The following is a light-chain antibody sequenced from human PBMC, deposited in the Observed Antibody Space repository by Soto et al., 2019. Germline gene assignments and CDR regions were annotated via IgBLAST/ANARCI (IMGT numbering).Light chain of an antibody. J-gene: IGKJ2*01. Sequence: DIVMTQSPDSLAVSLGERATINCKSSQCVLYSSKNKNNLAWYQQKPGQPPKLLIYWASTRESGVPDRFSGSGSGTDFTLTISSLQAEDAAVYYCQQYYSTLHTFGQGTKLEIK. CDR1: QCVLYSSKNKNN. CDR3: QQYYSTLHT. V-gene: IGKV4-1*01. CDR2: WAS.